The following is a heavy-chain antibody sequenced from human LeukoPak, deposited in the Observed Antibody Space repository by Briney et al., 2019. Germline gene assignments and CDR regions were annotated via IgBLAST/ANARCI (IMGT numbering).Heavy chain of an antibody. CDR3: TIVEYCGGDCYP. V-gene: IGHV3-73*01. J-gene: IGHJ5*02. CDR2: IRSKAHSYAT. CDR1: GFTFSGSA. Sequence: GGSLRLSCAASGFTFSGSAMHWVRQASGKGLEWVGRIRSKAHSYATAYAASVKGRFTLSRDDSKNTVYLQMNSLKTEDTAVYYCTIVEYCGGDCYPWGQGTLVTVSS. D-gene: IGHD2-21*02.